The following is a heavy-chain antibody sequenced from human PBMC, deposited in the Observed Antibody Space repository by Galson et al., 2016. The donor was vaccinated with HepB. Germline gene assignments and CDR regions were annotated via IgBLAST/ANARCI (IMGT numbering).Heavy chain of an antibody. CDR3: TISDFSDY. D-gene: IGHD4-11*01. CDR2: IFSQAHGGTT. J-gene: IGHJ4*02. Sequence: SLRLSCAASGFTFSDAWMMWVRQAPGKGLEWVGRIFSQAHGGTTHYAAPVKGRFTISRDDSENTLYLQMTSLKIEDTAIYYCTISDFSDYWGQGTLVTVSS. CDR1: GFTFSDAW. V-gene: IGHV3-15*01.